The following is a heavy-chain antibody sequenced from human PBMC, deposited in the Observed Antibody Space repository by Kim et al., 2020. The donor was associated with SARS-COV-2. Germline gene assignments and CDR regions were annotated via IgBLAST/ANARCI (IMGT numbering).Heavy chain of an antibody. Sequence: GGSLRHSCAATGFTFSNYGMHWVRQATGKGPEGLAVISNDGINKYYADSVKGRFTISRDNSKNTLYLQMNSLRAEDTAVSYCARVRLAAAGYDYWGQGSLVTVSS. CDR1: GFTFSNYG. CDR2: ISNDGINK. D-gene: IGHD6-13*01. J-gene: IGHJ4*02. CDR3: ARVRLAAAGYDY. V-gene: IGHV3-33*05.